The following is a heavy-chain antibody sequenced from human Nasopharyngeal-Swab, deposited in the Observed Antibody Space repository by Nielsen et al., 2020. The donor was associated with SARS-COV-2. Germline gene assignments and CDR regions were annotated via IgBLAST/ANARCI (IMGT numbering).Heavy chain of an antibody. Sequence: SETLSLTCTVSGGSVSDYYRSWIRQPPGKGLEWIGYIYDSGRTSYNPSLKSRVTISVDTSRNQYSLKMSSVTAADAAVYYCARLVNGDPLIRAYYYYAVDVWGHGTTVTVSS. V-gene: IGHV4-59*08. CDR2: IYDSGRT. CDR3: ARLVNGDPLIRAYYYYAVDV. J-gene: IGHJ6*02. CDR1: GGSVSDYY. D-gene: IGHD3-10*01.